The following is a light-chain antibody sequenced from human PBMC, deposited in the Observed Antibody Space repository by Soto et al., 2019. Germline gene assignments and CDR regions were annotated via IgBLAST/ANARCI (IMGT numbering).Light chain of an antibody. CDR1: QGISSY. J-gene: IGKJ1*01. CDR2: AAS. V-gene: IGKV1-8*01. Sequence: ALRIPNYPYSLSASTANSGPITFRASQGISSYLAWYQQKPGKAPKLLIYAASTLQSGVPSRFSGSGSGTDFTLTISSLQHEDFATYYCQQSYYNPTFGQGSKVDI. CDR3: QQSYYNPT.